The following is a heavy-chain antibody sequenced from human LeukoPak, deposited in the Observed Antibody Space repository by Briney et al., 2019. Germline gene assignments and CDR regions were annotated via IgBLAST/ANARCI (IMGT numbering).Heavy chain of an antibody. V-gene: IGHV1-2*02. D-gene: IGHD4-17*01. CDR1: GYTFTGYY. J-gene: IGHJ6*02. CDR2: INPNSGGT. CDR3: ARDTSFATVRYGMDV. Sequence: ASVKVSCKASGYTFTGYYMHWVRQAPGQGLEWMGWINPNSGGTNYAQKFQGRVTMTRDTSISTAYMELSRLRSDDTAVYYCARDTSFATVRYGMDVWGQGTTVTVSS.